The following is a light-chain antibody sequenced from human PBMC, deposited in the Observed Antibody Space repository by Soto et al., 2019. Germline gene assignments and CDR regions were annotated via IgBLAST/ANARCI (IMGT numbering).Light chain of an antibody. Sequence: EIVLTQSPATLSLSPGERATLSCRTSQSVRSHVVWYQQKPGQAPRLLIYDASNRATGIPARFSGSGSGTDFTLTISSLEPEDFAVYYCQHRAIWPITFGGGTKVEIK. J-gene: IGKJ4*01. CDR2: DAS. CDR3: QHRAIWPIT. V-gene: IGKV3-11*01. CDR1: QSVRSH.